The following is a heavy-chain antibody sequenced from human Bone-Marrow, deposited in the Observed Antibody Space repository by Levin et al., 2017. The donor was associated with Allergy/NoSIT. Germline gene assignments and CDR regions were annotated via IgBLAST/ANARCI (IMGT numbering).Heavy chain of an antibody. CDR3: AKDLRPRTTVLSAVFDS. Sequence: PGGSLRLSCAASGFTFDRYALHWVRQTPGKGLEWVSGISWDSGSIDYADSAKGRFTISRDNAKNSLYLQMNSLRTEDTALYYCAKDLRPRTTVLSAVFDSWGQGTLVTVFS. CDR1: GFTFDRYA. V-gene: IGHV3-9*01. CDR2: ISWDSGSI. J-gene: IGHJ4*02. D-gene: IGHD4-17*01.